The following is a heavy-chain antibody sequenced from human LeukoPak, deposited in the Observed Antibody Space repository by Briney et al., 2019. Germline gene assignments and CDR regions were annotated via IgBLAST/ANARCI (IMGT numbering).Heavy chain of an antibody. D-gene: IGHD1-26*01. V-gene: IGHV1-69*04. Sequence: SVKVSCKASGYTFTRYYLHWVRQAPGQGLEWMGRTIPILGIANYAQKFQGRVTITADKSTSTAYMELSSLRSEDTAVYYCARVRGSYYAYYFDYWGQGTLVTVSS. J-gene: IGHJ4*02. CDR1: GYTFTRYY. CDR2: TIPILGIA. CDR3: ARVRGSYYAYYFDY.